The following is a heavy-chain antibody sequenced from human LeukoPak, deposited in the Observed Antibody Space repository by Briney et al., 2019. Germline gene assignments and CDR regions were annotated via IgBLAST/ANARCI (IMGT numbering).Heavy chain of an antibody. V-gene: IGHV4-38-2*01. CDR3: ARQGYCSSTSCYLKNWFDP. CDR1: GYSISSGYY. D-gene: IGHD2-2*01. Sequence: KPSETLSLTCAVSGYSISSGYYWGWIRQPPGKGLEWIGSIYHSGSTSYNPSLKIRVTISVDTSKNQFSLKLSSVTAADTAVYYCARQGYCSSTSCYLKNWFDPWGQGTLVTVSS. J-gene: IGHJ5*02. CDR2: IYHSGST.